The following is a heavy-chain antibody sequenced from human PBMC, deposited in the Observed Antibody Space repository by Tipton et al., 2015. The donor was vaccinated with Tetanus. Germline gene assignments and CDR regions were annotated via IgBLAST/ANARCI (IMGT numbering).Heavy chain of an antibody. CDR3: ARRLIQNWFDP. CDR1: GDSVSGYY. CDR2: VYYTGDT. Sequence: GLVKPSETLSLTCTVSGDSVSGYYWSWIWQPPGKGLEWVGYVYYTGDTNYNPSLKSRVTISMDRSENQISLKMTSVTAADTAVYYCARRLIQNWFDPWGQGALVTVSS. V-gene: IGHV4-59*02. D-gene: IGHD2-8*01. J-gene: IGHJ5*02.